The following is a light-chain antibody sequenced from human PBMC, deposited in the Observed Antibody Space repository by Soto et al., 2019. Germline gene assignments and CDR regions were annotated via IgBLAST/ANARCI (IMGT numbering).Light chain of an antibody. J-gene: IGKJ2*01. Sequence: DIVMTQSPDSLAVSLGERATINCKSSQSVLYSSNNKNYLAWYQQKPGQTPNLLIYWASTRESGVPHRFSGSGSGTDFTLTISSLQAEDVAVYYCQQYYSTPHTFGQGTRLEIK. V-gene: IGKV4-1*01. CDR1: QSVLYSSNNKNY. CDR2: WAS. CDR3: QQYYSTPHT.